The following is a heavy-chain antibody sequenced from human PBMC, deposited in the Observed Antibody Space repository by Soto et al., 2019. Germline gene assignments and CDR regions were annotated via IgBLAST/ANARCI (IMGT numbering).Heavy chain of an antibody. J-gene: IGHJ4*02. CDR2: IDSSGRYV. V-gene: IGHV3-21*01. D-gene: IGHD6-25*01. Sequence: EVQLMESGGGLVKPGGSLRLSCAASGVGFSTYGMNWVRQAPGKGPEWVSSIDSSGRYVYYADSVEGRSTTSRDNAQTALYLQLNRQIIEETALYFCARNESAGRSTTNGGQGTLVTVSS. CDR1: GVGFSTYG. CDR3: ARNESAGRSTTN.